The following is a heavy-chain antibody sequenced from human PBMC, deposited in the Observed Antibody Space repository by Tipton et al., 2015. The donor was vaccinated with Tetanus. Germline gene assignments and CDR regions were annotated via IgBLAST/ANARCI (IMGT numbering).Heavy chain of an antibody. Sequence: PGLVKPSETLSLTCTVSGTSISDKKYYWGWIRQAPGKGLEWSASIYFQGSPYYSPSLKSRLTIDVDTSQNLFSLTLTAVTAADTAVYFCARHLYGYWFDPWGQGILVTVSS. D-gene: IGHD2/OR15-2a*01. CDR1: GTSISDKKYY. J-gene: IGHJ5*02. V-gene: IGHV4-39*02. CDR3: ARHLYGYWFDP. CDR2: IYFQGSP.